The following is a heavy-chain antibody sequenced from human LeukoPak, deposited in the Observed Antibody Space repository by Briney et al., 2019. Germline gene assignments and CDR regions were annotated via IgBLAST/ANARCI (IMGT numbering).Heavy chain of an antibody. CDR3: ARRYDSSGYEAFDI. J-gene: IGHJ3*02. V-gene: IGHV3-7*04. D-gene: IGHD3-22*01. CDR1: GFTFSSYW. CDR2: IKQDGSEK. Sequence: GGSLRLSCAASGFTFSSYWMSWVRQAPGEGLEWVANIKQDGSEKYYVDSVKGRFTISRDNAKNSLYLQMNSLRAEDTVVYYCARRYDSSGYEAFDIWGQGTMVTVSS.